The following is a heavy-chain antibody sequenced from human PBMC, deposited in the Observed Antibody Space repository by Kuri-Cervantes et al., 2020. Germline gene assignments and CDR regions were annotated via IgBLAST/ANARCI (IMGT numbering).Heavy chain of an antibody. CDR3: ARGGGFLDYYGMDV. D-gene: IGHD2/OR15-2a*01. CDR2: ISYDGSNK. Sequence: LSLTCAVYGGSFSGYYCSWVRQAPGKGLEWVAVISYDGSNKHYADSVKGRFTISRDNSKNTLYLQMNSLRAEETAVYYCARGGGFLDYYGMDVWGQETTVTVSS. J-gene: IGHJ6*02. CDR1: GGSFSGYY. V-gene: IGHV3-30-3*01.